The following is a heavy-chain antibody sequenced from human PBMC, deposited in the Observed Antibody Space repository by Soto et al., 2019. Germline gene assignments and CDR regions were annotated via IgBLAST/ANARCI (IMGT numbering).Heavy chain of an antibody. CDR1: GGSISSYY. J-gene: IGHJ6*02. Sequence: SLTCTVSGGSISSYYWSWIRQPPGKGLEWIGYIYYSGSTNYNPSLKSRVTISVDTSKNQFSLKLSSVTAADTAVYYCAVLSAYYYGMDVWGQGTTVTVSS. D-gene: IGHD3-16*02. CDR2: IYYSGST. CDR3: AVLSAYYYGMDV. V-gene: IGHV4-59*01.